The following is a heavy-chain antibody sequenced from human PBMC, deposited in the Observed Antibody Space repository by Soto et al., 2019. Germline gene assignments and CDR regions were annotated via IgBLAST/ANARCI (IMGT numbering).Heavy chain of an antibody. Sequence: QVQLVQSGAEVKKPGASVKVSCKASGYTFTSYGISWVRQAPGQGLEWLGWISAYNGNTNYAQKLQGRVTMTTDTDTSIAYMELRSLRSDDTAVYYCARVLTCSGCSCSSHWFDPWGQGTLVTVSS. V-gene: IGHV1-18*01. CDR1: GYTFTSYG. CDR2: ISAYNGNT. CDR3: ARVLTCSGCSCSSHWFDP. D-gene: IGHD2-15*01. J-gene: IGHJ5*02.